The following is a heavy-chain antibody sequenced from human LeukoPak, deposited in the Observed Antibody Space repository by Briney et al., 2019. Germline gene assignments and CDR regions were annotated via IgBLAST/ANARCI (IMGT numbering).Heavy chain of an antibody. V-gene: IGHV1-2*02. J-gene: IGHJ4*02. CDR1: GYTFTGYY. CDR2: INPNSGGT. D-gene: IGHD3-3*01. CDR3: ARAPAYDFWSGYYPPLGY. Sequence: GASVKVSCKASGYTFTGYYMHWVRQAPGQGLEWMGWINPNSGGTNYAQKFQGRVTMTRDMSISTAYMELSRLRSDDTAVYYCARAPAYDFWSGYYPPLGYWGQGTLVTVSS.